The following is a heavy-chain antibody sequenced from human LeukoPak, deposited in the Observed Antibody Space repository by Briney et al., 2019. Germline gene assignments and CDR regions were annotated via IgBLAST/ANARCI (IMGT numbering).Heavy chain of an antibody. J-gene: IGHJ6*03. V-gene: IGHV3-7*01. CDR2: MKVDGSDI. Sequence: PGGSLRLSCAASGFTFTNDFMTWVRQAPGKGLEWVANMKVDGSDIHYVDSVKGRFTISSDNARNSLYLQMNTLRVADTAVYYCARDFPKTGERCVGACYYHYYMDVWGKGTTVTVSS. D-gene: IGHD7-27*01. CDR1: GFTFTNDF. CDR3: ARDFPKTGERCVGACYYHYYMDV.